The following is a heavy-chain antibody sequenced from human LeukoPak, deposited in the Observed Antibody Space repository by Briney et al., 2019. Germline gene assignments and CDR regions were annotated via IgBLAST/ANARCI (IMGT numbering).Heavy chain of an antibody. V-gene: IGHV3-11*01. CDR2: IGSSGSTI. CDR1: GFTFSDYY. CDR3: ATSYSYGQPEFDY. Sequence: KPGGSLGLSCAASGFTFSDYYMSWIRQAPGKGLEWVSYIGSSGSTIYYADSVKGRFTISRDNAKNSLYLQMNSLRAEDTAVYYCATSYSYGQPEFDYWGQGTLVTVSS. J-gene: IGHJ4*02. D-gene: IGHD5-18*01.